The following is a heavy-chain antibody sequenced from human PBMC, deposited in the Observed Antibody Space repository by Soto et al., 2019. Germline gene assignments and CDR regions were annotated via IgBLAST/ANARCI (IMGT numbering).Heavy chain of an antibody. CDR2: IYHTGST. CDR1: GDSITSNSYY. Sequence: QLQLQESGPGLVKPSETLSLTCTVSGDSITSNSYYWGWIHQPPGKGLEWIGSIYHTGSTYYNPSLKSRVTISVDTSKNQFSLKLNSVTAADTAVYYCARNPPLYNYDTLGAEDYWGQGTLVTVSS. V-gene: IGHV4-39*01. J-gene: IGHJ4*02. CDR3: ARNPPLYNYDTLGAEDY. D-gene: IGHD3-22*01.